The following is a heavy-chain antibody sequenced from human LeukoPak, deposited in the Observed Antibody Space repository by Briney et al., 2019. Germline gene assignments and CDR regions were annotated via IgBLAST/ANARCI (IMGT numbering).Heavy chain of an antibody. Sequence: ASVKVSCKVSGYTLTELSMHWVRQAPGKGLEWMGGFDPEDGETIYAQEFQGRVTMTRDTSTSTVYMELSSLRSEDTAVYYCARDLTDYCSSTSCPYYFDYWGQGTLVTVSS. V-gene: IGHV1-24*01. D-gene: IGHD2-2*01. CDR1: GYTLTELS. CDR3: ARDLTDYCSSTSCPYYFDY. CDR2: FDPEDGET. J-gene: IGHJ4*02.